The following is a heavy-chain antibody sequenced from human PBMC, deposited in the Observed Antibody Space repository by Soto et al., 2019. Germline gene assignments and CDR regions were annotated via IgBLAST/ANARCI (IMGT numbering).Heavy chain of an antibody. Sequence: ASVKVSCKASGYTFTSYGISWVRQAPGQGLEWMGWISAYNGNTNYAQKLQGRVTMTTDTSTSTAYMELRSLRSDDTAVYYCARVRFLEWLLYGYYGMDVWGQGTTVTVSS. D-gene: IGHD3-3*01. CDR1: GYTFTSYG. CDR3: ARVRFLEWLLYGYYGMDV. V-gene: IGHV1-18*01. J-gene: IGHJ6*02. CDR2: ISAYNGNT.